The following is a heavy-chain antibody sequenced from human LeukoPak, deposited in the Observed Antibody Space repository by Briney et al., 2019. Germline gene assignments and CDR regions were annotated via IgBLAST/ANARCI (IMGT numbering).Heavy chain of an antibody. D-gene: IGHD3-22*01. CDR1: GFTFSSYS. V-gene: IGHV3-21*01. J-gene: IGHJ4*02. CDR2: ITPSSRDR. CDR3: VGTYYYDRSAVFGY. Sequence: PGGSLRLSCAASGFTFSSYSMNWVRQAPGKGLEWVSLITPSSRDRYYADSVQGRFTISRDNAKNSLYLQMNSRRAEDTAVYYCVGTYYYDRSAVFGYWGQGTLVTVSS.